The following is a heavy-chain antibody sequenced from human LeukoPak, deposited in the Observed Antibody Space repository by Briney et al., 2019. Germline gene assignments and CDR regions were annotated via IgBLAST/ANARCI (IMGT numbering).Heavy chain of an antibody. CDR2: IYTSGST. V-gene: IGHV4-61*02. CDR1: GGSISSGSYY. CDR3: ARFGYGGGYSLGYMDV. J-gene: IGHJ6*03. D-gene: IGHD5-18*01. Sequence: PSETLSLTCTVAGGSISSGSYYWRWIRQPAGKGLEWIGRIYTSGSTNYNPSLKSRVTISVDTSKNQFSLKLSSVTAADTAVYYCARFGYGGGYSLGYMDVGSKPTTVTISS.